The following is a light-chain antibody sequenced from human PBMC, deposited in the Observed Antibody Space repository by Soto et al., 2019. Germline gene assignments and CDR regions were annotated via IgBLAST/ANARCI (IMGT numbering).Light chain of an antibody. V-gene: IGKV1-5*01. J-gene: IGKJ1*01. CDR2: DAS. CDR1: QSIISW. CDR3: QQYSSFST. Sequence: DIQMTQSPSSLSASVGDRVTITCRASQSIISWLAWYQQKPGKAPKLLMYDASSLEGGVPSRFSGSGSGTDFPLTISSLQPDDFATYHCQQYSSFSTFGQGTKVEIK.